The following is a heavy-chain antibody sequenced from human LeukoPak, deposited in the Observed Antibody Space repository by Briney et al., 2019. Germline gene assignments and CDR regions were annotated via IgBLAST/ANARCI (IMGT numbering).Heavy chain of an antibody. CDR3: ARGSGWYFDY. D-gene: IGHD6-19*01. CDR2: ISSTGIYI. Sequence: PGGSLRLSCVASGLTFSGYTMNWVRQAPGKGREWVSSISSTGIYIYYTDSVKGRFTISRDNAKNSLYLQMNSLRAEDTAVYYCARGSGWYFDYWGQGALVAVSS. V-gene: IGHV3-21*01. CDR1: GLTFSGYT. J-gene: IGHJ4*02.